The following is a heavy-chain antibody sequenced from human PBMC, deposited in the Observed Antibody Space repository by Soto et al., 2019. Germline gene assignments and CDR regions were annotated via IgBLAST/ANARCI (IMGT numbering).Heavy chain of an antibody. Sequence: ASDTLSLTCTVCGGSVTNSSYYWGWIRQSPGKGLEWIGSVYYRGRSYSKSSVKSRVTISVDTSKNRFSLSLNSVTASDTAVYFCVSQRTTVPTQAYFDYWGPGALVTVSS. CDR2: VYYRGRS. CDR3: VSQRTTVPTQAYFDY. D-gene: IGHD4-17*01. V-gene: IGHV4-39*01. CDR1: GGSVTNSSYY. J-gene: IGHJ4*02.